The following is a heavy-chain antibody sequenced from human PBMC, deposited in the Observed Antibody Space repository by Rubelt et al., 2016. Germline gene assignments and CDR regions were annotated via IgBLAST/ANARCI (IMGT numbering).Heavy chain of an antibody. CDR1: GFTFDDYG. CDR2: IYSGGST. Sequence: EVQLVESGGGVVRPGGSLRLSCAASGFTFDDYGMSWVRQAPGKGLEWVSVIYSGGSTYYADSVKGRFTISRHNSKNTLYLQMNSLGAEDTAVYYCARAADYVWGSYRYHGTPPFDYWGQGTLVTVSS. CDR3: ARAADYVWGSYRYHGTPPFDY. D-gene: IGHD3-16*02. J-gene: IGHJ4*02. V-gene: IGHV3-53*04.